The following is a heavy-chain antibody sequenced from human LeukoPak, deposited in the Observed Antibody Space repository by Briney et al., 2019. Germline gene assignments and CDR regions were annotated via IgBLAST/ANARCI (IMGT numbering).Heavy chain of an antibody. CDR1: GFTFSSYW. CDR2: INSDGSST. D-gene: IGHD6-19*01. V-gene: IGHV3-74*01. J-gene: IGHJ4*02. CDR3: ARDPLRGSGWYGFDY. Sequence: GGSLRLSCAASGFTFSSYWMHWVRQAPGKGLVWVSRINSDGSSTSYADSVKGRFTISRDNAKNTLYLQMNSLRAEDTAVYYCARDPLRGSGWYGFDYWGQGTLVTVSS.